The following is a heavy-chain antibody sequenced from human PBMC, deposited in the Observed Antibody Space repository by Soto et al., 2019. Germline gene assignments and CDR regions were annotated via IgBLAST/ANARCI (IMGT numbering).Heavy chain of an antibody. V-gene: IGHV3-23*01. Sequence: PGGSLRLSCAASGFTFSSYAMSWVRQAPGKGLEWVSAISGSGGSTYYADSVKGRFTISRDNSKNTLYLQMNSLRAEDTAVYYCAKXMKFAAAAPPIGNWFDPWGQGTLVTVSS. CDR2: ISGSGGST. CDR1: GFTFSSYA. J-gene: IGHJ5*02. D-gene: IGHD6-13*01. CDR3: AKXMKFAAAAPPIGNWFDP.